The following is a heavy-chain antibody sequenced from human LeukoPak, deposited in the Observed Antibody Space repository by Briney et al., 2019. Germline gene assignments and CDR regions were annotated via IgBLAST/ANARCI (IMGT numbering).Heavy chain of an antibody. CDR1: GLTFSSYS. J-gene: IGHJ4*02. V-gene: IGHV3-21*01. CDR3: ARDYYDSSGLLPLFDY. CDR2: ISSSSSYI. Sequence: GGSLRLSCAASGLTFSSYSMNWVRQAPGKGLEWVSSISSSSSYIYYADSVKGRFTISRDNAKNSLYLQMNSLRAEDTAVYYCARDYYDSSGLLPLFDYWGQGTLVTVSS. D-gene: IGHD3-22*01.